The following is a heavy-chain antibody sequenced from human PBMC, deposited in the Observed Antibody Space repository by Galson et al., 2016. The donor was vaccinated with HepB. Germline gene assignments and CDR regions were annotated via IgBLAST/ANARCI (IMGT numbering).Heavy chain of an antibody. CDR3: ARGFIFDSSWYDY. J-gene: IGHJ4*02. CDR1: GFTFSSYW. Sequence: SLRLSCAASGFTFSSYWMSWVRQAPGKGLEWVANIKQDGSEKYYVDSVKGRFTISRDNAKNSLYLQMNSLRAEDTAVYYCARGFIFDSSWYDYWGQGTLVTVSS. V-gene: IGHV3-7*04. CDR2: IKQDGSEK. D-gene: IGHD6-13*01.